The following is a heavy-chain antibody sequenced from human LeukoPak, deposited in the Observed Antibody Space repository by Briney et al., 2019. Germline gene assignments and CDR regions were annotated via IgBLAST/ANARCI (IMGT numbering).Heavy chain of an antibody. D-gene: IGHD2-21*02. CDR2: ISGSGGST. Sequence: PGGSLRLSCAASGFTFSSYGMHWVRQAPGKGLEWVSAISGSGGSTYYADSVKGRFTISRDNSKNTLYLQMNSLRAEDTAVYYCAKVGRPDDGYGPIRYYYYYMDVWGKGTTVTVSS. CDR3: AKVGRPDDGYGPIRYYYYYMDV. J-gene: IGHJ6*03. V-gene: IGHV3-23*01. CDR1: GFTFSSYG.